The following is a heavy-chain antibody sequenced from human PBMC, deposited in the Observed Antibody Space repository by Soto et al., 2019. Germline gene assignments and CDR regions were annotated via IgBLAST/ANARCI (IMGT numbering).Heavy chain of an antibody. CDR3: AGETGGSYFDP. V-gene: IGHV4-61*08. Sequence: SETLSLTCTVSGGSISNGGFYWSWIRQPPGQGLEWIGYMYDTRSANYNPSLKSRVTMSVDTSKSQFSLELRSVTAADPAVYYCAGETGGSYFDPWGQGALVTVSS. CDR2: MYDTRSA. CDR1: GGSISNGGFY. J-gene: IGHJ5*02. D-gene: IGHD1-26*01.